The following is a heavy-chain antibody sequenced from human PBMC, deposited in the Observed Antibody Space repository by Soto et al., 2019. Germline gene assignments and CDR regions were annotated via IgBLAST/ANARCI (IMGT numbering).Heavy chain of an antibody. V-gene: IGHV1-69*06. CDR1: LWTFCSQA. D-gene: IGHD1-1*01. CDR2: IIPIFGTA. J-gene: IGHJ4*02. CDR3: PSDHLEPPGHLDY. Sequence: VSCKSCLWTFCSQASSGLRQSPGQGLEWMGGIIPIFGTANYAQKFQGRVTITADKSTSTAYMELSSLRSEYTAVYYCPSDHLEPPGHLDYWVQAPLVSVS.